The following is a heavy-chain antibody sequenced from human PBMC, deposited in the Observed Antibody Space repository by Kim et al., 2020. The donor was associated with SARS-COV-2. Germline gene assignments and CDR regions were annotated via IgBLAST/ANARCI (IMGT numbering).Heavy chain of an antibody. CDR2: IGTAGDT. D-gene: IGHD3-10*01. Sequence: GGSLRLSCAASGFSFSSYDMTWVRQAPGKGLEWVASIGTAGDTYDPASAKNRFFISCKNANNSLYLQKNTLRAGDDAAYYCVRVRHYASGRQTYYNYGM. CDR1: GFSFSSYD. J-gene: IGHJ6*01. V-gene: IGHV3-13*01. CDR3: VRVRHYASGRQTYYNYGM.